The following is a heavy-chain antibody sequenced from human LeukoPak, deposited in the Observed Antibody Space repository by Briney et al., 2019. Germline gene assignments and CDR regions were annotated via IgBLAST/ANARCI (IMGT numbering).Heavy chain of an antibody. J-gene: IGHJ4*01. V-gene: IGHV3-21*01. CDR2: INDVGSHI. CDR1: GFTFSSYW. Sequence: PGGSLRLSCAASGFTFSSYWMHWVRQAPGKGLEWVSSINDVGSHIYYADSVRGRFTISRDNAKASVYLQMNNLRPEDTAVYYCARDATYYLRYGYFDCWGHGTLVTVSS. D-gene: IGHD5/OR15-5a*01. CDR3: ARDATYYLRYGYFDC.